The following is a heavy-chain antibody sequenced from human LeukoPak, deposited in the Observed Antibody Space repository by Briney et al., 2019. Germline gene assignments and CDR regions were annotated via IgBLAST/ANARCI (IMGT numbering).Heavy chain of an antibody. CDR3: ARVFGSQFAFGVVTKHFDS. CDR1: GGSISSSKW. V-gene: IGHV4-4*02. D-gene: IGHD3-3*01. Sequence: SETLSLTCAVSGGSISSSKWWSWVRQFPGKGLEWIGEIDHRGTTNYNPALKSRVKISVDKANNQFSLRLGPVTAADMAVYYCARVFGSQFAFGVVTKHFDSWGQGTLVTVSS. J-gene: IGHJ4*02. CDR2: IDHRGTT.